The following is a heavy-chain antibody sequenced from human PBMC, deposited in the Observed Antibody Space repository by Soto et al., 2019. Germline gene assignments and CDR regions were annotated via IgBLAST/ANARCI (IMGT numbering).Heavy chain of an antibody. CDR3: ARLGDSNSNAPSYHFYSMDV. J-gene: IGHJ6*02. V-gene: IGHV3-33*01. Sequence: PGGSLRLSCAASGFTFRTYGMHWVRQAPGKGLEWVAVIWYNGGNKYYADSVRGRFTISRDNSKNTQYLQMNSLRAEDTAVYYCARLGDSNSNAPSYHFYSMDVWGQGTTVTVSS. CDR2: IWYNGGNK. CDR1: GFTFRTYG. D-gene: IGHD6-13*01.